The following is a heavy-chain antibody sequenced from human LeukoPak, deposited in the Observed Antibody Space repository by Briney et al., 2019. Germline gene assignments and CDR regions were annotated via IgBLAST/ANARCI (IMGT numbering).Heavy chain of an antibody. J-gene: IGHJ4*02. CDR1: GFTFSSYG. D-gene: IGHD4-17*01. CDR2: IWYDGSNK. CDR3: ARDGATATVTTVYYFDY. Sequence: GGSLRLSCAASGFTFSSYGMHWVRQAPGKGLEWVAVIWYDGSNKYYADSVKGRFTISRDNSKNTLYLQMNSLRAEDTAVYYCARDGATATVTTVYYFDYWGQGTLVTVSS. V-gene: IGHV3-33*01.